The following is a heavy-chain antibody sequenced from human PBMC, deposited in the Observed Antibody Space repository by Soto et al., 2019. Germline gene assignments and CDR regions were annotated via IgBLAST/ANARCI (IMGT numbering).Heavy chain of an antibody. Sequence: EVQLVESGGGLVQPGGSLRLSCAASGFTVSSNYMSWVRQAPGKGLEWVSVIYSGGSTYYADSVKGRFTISRDNSKNTLYLQMNSLRAEDTAVYYCARPXXYDLPVMDVWGQGTTVTVSS. D-gene: IGHD3-3*01. CDR3: ARPXXYDLPVMDV. V-gene: IGHV3-66*04. CDR2: IYSGGST. CDR1: GFTVSSNY. J-gene: IGHJ6*02.